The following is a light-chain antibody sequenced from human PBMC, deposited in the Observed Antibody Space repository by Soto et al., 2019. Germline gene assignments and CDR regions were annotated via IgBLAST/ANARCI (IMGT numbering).Light chain of an antibody. CDR1: QSVSSY. Sequence: IVLTQSPATLSLSPGERATLSCRASQSVSSYLAWSQQKPGQAPRLLIYDASNRATGVPARFSGSGSGTDFNLTISSLEPEDFAVYYCHQRSNWPFTFGPGTEVDVK. J-gene: IGKJ3*01. CDR3: HQRSNWPFT. CDR2: DAS. V-gene: IGKV3-11*01.